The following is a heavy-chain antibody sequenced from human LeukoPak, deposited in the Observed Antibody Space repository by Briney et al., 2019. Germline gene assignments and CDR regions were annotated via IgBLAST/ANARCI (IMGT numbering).Heavy chain of an antibody. D-gene: IGHD5-12*01. V-gene: IGHV5-10-1*01. CDR3: ARLYSGYDFFDY. CDR2: IDPSDSYT. CDR1: GYSFTSYW. Sequence: GESLKISCKGSGYSFTSYWISWVRQMPGKGLEWMGRIDPSDSYTNYSPSFQGHITISADKSISTAYLQWSSLKASDIAMYYCARLYSGYDFFDYWGQGTLVTVSS. J-gene: IGHJ4*02.